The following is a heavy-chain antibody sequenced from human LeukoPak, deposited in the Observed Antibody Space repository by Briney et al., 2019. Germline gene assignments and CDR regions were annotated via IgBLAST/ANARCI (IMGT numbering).Heavy chain of an antibody. J-gene: IGHJ5*02. V-gene: IGHV1-2*02. Sequence: RWASVKVSCKASGYTFTSYGISWVRQAPGQGLEWMGWINPNSGGTNYAQKFQGRVTMTRDTSISTAYMELSRLRSDDTAVYYCAREYYYGSGSNWFDPWGQGTLVTVSS. CDR3: AREYYYGSGSNWFDP. CDR1: GYTFTSYG. D-gene: IGHD3-10*01. CDR2: INPNSGGT.